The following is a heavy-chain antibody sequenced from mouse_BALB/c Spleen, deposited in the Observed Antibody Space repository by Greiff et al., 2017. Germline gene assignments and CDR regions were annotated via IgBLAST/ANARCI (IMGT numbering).Heavy chain of an antibody. CDR1: GYTFTIYY. J-gene: IGHJ4*01. CDR3: TGTLYDGGAMDY. V-gene: IGHV1S16*01. CDR2: INPSNGGT. D-gene: IGHD2-3*01. Sequence: VQLQQSGAELVKPGASVKLSCKASGYTFTIYYMYWVKQRPGQGLEWIGEINPSNGGTNFNEKFKSKATLTVDKSSSTAYMQLSSLTSEDSAVYYCTGTLYDGGAMDYWGQGTSVTVSS.